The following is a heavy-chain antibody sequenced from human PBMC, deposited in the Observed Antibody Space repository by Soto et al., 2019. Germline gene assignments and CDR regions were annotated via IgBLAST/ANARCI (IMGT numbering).Heavy chain of an antibody. CDR2: ISGSGGST. CDR1: GFTFSSYA. J-gene: IGHJ4*02. Sequence: PGGSLRLSCAASGFTFSSYAMSWVRQAPGKGLEWVSAISGSGGSTYYADSVKGRFTISRDNSKNTLYLQMNSLRAEDTAVYYCAKVPWYSSSSGFVKYYFDYWGQGTLVTVSS. CDR3: AKVPWYSSSSGFVKYYFDY. V-gene: IGHV3-23*01. D-gene: IGHD6-6*01.